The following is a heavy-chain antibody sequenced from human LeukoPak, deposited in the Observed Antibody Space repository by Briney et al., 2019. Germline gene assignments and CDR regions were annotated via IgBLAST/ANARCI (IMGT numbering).Heavy chain of an antibody. D-gene: IGHD2-8*01. J-gene: IGHJ5*02. CDR3: ARERYCTNGVCYWFDP. CDR2: IYYSGST. Sequence: SETLSLTCTVSGGSISSYYWSWIRQPPGKGLEWIGYIYYSGSTNYNPSLKSRVTISVDTSKNQFSLKLGSVTAADTAVYYCARERYCTNGVCYWFDPWGQGTLVTVSS. V-gene: IGHV4-59*01. CDR1: GGSISSYY.